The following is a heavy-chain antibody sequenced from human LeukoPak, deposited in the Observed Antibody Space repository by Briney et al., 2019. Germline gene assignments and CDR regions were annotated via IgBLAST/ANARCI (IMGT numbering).Heavy chain of an antibody. CDR2: MNPNSGNT. D-gene: IGHD2-2*01. Sequence: ASVKVSCKASGYTFTSYDINWVRQATGQGLEWMGWMNPNSGNTGYAQKFQGRVTMTRNTSISTAYMELSSLRSEDTAVYYCARLPSSTRHYGMDVWGQGTTVTVSS. J-gene: IGHJ6*02. CDR1: GYTFTSYD. CDR3: ARLPSSTRHYGMDV. V-gene: IGHV1-8*01.